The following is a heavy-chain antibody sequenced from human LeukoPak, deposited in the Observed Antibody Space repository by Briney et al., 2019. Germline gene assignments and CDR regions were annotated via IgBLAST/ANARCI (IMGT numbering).Heavy chain of an antibody. CDR1: GFTFSNYG. CDR2: FSGSGGTT. D-gene: IGHD6-19*01. J-gene: IGHJ4*02. V-gene: IGHV3-23*01. CDR3: AKAGIGVVGYFDY. Sequence: PGGSLRLSCAASGFTFSNYGMSWVRQAPGKGLEWVSSFSGSGGTTYYADSVKGRFTISRDNSKNTLYLQMNSLRDEDTALYYCAKAGIGVVGYFDYWGQGTLVTVSS.